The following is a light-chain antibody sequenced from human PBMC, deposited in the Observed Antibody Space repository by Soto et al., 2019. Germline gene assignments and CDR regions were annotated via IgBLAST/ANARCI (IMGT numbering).Light chain of an antibody. Sequence: QTVVTQEPSVSVSPGGTVTITCSLSSGSVSTSYFPRWYQQTPGQPPRTLIYNTGTRSSGVPDRFSGSILGNKAALTITWAQAADEDEYFCLLFISSATWAFGGGTKVTVL. CDR2: NTG. J-gene: IGLJ2*01. V-gene: IGLV8-61*01. CDR1: SGSVSTSYF. CDR3: LLFISSATWA.